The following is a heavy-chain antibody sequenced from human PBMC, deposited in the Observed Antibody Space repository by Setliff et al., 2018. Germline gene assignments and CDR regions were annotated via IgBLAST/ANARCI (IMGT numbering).Heavy chain of an antibody. V-gene: IGHV1-18*01. D-gene: IGHD2-2*01. J-gene: IGHJ3*01. CDR2: ISTYTGKT. CDR3: ARFGGSCSSSSCYASDL. Sequence: GASLKVSCKASGYIFTTYGFNWVRQAPGQGLEWMGMISTYTGKTTYAQKFQGRVTMTTDTSTGTGYMELRSRRSDDTAVYFCARFGGSCSSSSCYASDLWGQGTRVTVSS. CDR1: GYIFTTYG.